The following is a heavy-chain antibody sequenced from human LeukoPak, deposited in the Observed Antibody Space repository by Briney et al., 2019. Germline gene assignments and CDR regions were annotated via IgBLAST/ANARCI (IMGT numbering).Heavy chain of an antibody. D-gene: IGHD3-9*01. Sequence: GASVKVSCKASGYTFTSYYMHWVRQAPGQGLEWMGIINPSGGSTSYAQKFQGRVTMTRDMSTSTVYMELSSLRSEDTAVYYCARDSGLGYDILTGTLDYWGQGTLVTVSS. CDR1: GYTFTSYY. J-gene: IGHJ4*02. CDR3: ARDSGLGYDILTGTLDY. CDR2: INPSGGST. V-gene: IGHV1-46*01.